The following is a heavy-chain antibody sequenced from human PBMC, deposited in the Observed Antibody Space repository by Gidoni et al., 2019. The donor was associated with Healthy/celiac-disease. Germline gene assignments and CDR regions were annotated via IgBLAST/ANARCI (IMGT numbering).Heavy chain of an antibody. J-gene: IGHJ4*02. D-gene: IGHD3-10*01. CDR1: GCPLSSGGYY. CDR3: ARGPGSGSYYKGLDY. Sequence: VQLQESGPGLVKPSQPLSLTCTVSGCPLSSGGYYWSWIRQHPGKGLEWIGYINYSGSTYYNPSLKSLVTISVDTSKNQFSLKLSSVTAADTAVYYCARGPGSGSYYKGLDYWGQGTLVTVSA. CDR2: INYSGST. V-gene: IGHV4-31*01.